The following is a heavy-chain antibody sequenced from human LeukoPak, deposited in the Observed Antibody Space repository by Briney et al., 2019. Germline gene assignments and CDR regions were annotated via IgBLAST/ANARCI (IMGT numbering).Heavy chain of an antibody. D-gene: IGHD3-10*01. CDR1: GFNFSSCG. CDR3: ARDPFGSGSYYFPHFDY. V-gene: IGHV3-33*01. CDR2: NWYDGLNK. J-gene: IGHJ4*02. Sequence: GGSLRLSCAASGFNFSSCGMHWVRQAPGKGLEWVAVNWYDGLNKYYSDSVKGRFTISRDTSKNTVYLQMNSLRGDDTAIYYCARDPFGSGSYYFPHFDYWGQGTLVTVSS.